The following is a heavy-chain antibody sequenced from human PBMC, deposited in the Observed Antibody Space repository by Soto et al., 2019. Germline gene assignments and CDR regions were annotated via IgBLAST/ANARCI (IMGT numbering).Heavy chain of an antibody. CDR2: TYYRSEWYN. J-gene: IGHJ4*02. D-gene: IGHD1-26*01. Sequence: SQTLSLTCAISGDSVSSNTAAWTWIRQSPSRGLEWLGRTYYRSEWYNDYAVSVKSRITINPDTSKNQFSLQLNSVTPEDTAVYYCAESGKYSNAPFDYWGQGTLVTVSS. CDR1: GDSVSSNTAA. CDR3: AESGKYSNAPFDY. V-gene: IGHV6-1*01.